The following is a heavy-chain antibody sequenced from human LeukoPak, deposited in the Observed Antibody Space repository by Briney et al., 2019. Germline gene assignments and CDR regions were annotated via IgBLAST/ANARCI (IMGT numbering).Heavy chain of an antibody. CDR3: AGSSHQRNWFDP. CDR1: GYTFTSVY. CDR2: VHSSGGVI. D-gene: IGHD1-26*01. Sequence: ASVKVSCKASGYTFTSVYMNWVRQAPGQGLEWMGIVHSSGGVIKYAQEFQDRLTVTRDTSTSTIYMELSSLRSEDTAVYYCAGSSHQRNWFDPWGQGALVIVSS. V-gene: IGHV1-46*01. J-gene: IGHJ5*02.